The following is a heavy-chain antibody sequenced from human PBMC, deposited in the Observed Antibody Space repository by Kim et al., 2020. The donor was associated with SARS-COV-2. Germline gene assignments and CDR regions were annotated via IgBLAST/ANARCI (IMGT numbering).Heavy chain of an antibody. V-gene: IGHV4-34*01. J-gene: IGHJ4*02. CDR3: ARGTRSWGPFDY. D-gene: IGHD6-13*01. Sequence: NDNPALKSRVTISVDTSKSQFSLKLSSVTAADTAVYYCARGTRSWGPFDYWGQGTLVTVSS.